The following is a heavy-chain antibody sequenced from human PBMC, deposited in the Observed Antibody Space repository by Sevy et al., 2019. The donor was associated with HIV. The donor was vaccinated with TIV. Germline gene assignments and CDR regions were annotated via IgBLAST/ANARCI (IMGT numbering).Heavy chain of an antibody. Sequence: GGSLRLSCAASGFTLNSYWMSWVRQAPGKGLEWVANIKQDGSVKYYVDSVKGRFTISRDNARNLVYLKMSSLTAEDTALYYCVGAIAADASLWGQGTLVTVSS. D-gene: IGHD6-13*01. V-gene: IGHV3-7*01. CDR2: IKQDGSVK. CDR1: GFTLNSYW. J-gene: IGHJ4*02. CDR3: VGAIAADASL.